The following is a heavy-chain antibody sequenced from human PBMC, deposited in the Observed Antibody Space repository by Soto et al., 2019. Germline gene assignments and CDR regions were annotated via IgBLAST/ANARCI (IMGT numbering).Heavy chain of an antibody. CDR1: GGSISSSFYD. CDR2: LVYRGSA. V-gene: IGHV4-39*01. CDR3: ARHLGVGATTYNGFDA. J-gene: IGHJ5*02. D-gene: IGHD2-15*01. Sequence: SETLSLTCTVSGGSISSSFYDWGGIRQLPGKGLEWIVSLVYRGSAYYSPSPRSRVTMYIDSSNNHASLKLSSVNAADTAVYYCARHLGVGATTYNGFDAWGQGTMVTVSS.